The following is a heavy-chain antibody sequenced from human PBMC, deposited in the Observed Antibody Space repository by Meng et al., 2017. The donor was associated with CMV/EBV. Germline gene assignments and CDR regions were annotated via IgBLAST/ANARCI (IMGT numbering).Heavy chain of an antibody. D-gene: IGHD3-3*01. CDR2: TSYDGSTK. J-gene: IGHJ5*02. CDR1: EFTFSNYA. Sequence: GESLKISCAASEFTFSNYAIHWVRRAPGKGLEWVAVTSYDGSTKHYADSVKGRFTISRDDSKNTLYLQMNSLKTEDTAVYYCTTYTYYDFWSGEYNWFDPWGQGTLVTVSS. CDR3: TTYTYYDFWSGEYNWFDP. V-gene: IGHV3-30-3*01.